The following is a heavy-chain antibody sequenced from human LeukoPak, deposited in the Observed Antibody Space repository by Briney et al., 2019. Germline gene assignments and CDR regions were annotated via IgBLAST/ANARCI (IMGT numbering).Heavy chain of an antibody. CDR1: GFTVSSNY. D-gene: IGHD1-26*01. CDR3: AKVGAPLALYAFDI. J-gene: IGHJ3*02. Sequence: PGGSLRLSCAASGFTVSSNYMSWVRQAPGKGLEWVSVIYSGGSTYYADSVKGRFTISRDNSKNTLYLQMNSLRAEDTAVYYCAKVGAPLALYAFDIWGQGTMVTVSS. CDR2: IYSGGST. V-gene: IGHV3-53*01.